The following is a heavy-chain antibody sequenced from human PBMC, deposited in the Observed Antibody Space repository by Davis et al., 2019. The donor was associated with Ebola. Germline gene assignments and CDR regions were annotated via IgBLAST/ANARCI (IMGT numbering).Heavy chain of an antibody. J-gene: IGHJ4*02. CDR1: GFTFGDYA. V-gene: IGHV3-23*01. D-gene: IGHD5-24*01. Sequence: GESLKISCTASGFTFGDYAMNWVRQAPGKGLEWVSGLIGVNGNTYYADSVKGRFTISRDISKNTLFLQMNSLRVEDTALYYCAKDRTSGDGYWEFDHWGQGTLVTVSS. CDR2: LIGVNGNT. CDR3: AKDRTSGDGYWEFDH.